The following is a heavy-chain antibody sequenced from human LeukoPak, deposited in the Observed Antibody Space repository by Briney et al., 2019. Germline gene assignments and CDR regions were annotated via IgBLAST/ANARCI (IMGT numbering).Heavy chain of an antibody. V-gene: IGHV3-30*02. J-gene: IGHJ4*02. CDR1: GFTFNNFG. CDR3: AKDLHGGYSSDY. CDR2: IGYEGVHK. D-gene: IGHD3-22*01. Sequence: GGSLRLSCAASGFTFNNFGMHWVRQAPGKGLEGVAFIGYEGVHKYYADSVKGRFTISKDNSKATLYLQMNSLRPEDTAVYYCAKDLHGGYSSDYWGQGTLVIVSS.